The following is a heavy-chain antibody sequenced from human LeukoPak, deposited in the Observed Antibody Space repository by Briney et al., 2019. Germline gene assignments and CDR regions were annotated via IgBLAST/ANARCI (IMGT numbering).Heavy chain of an antibody. J-gene: IGHJ4*02. CDR3: ARVGYYYDSSGYLFDY. CDR1: GFTFSSYS. CDR2: ISSSSSYI. Sequence: GGSLRPSCAASGFTFSSYSMNWARQAPGKGLEWVSSISSSSSYIYYADSVKGRFTISRDNAKNSLYLQMNSLRAEDTAVYYCARVGYYYDSSGYLFDYWGQGTLVTVSS. D-gene: IGHD3-22*01. V-gene: IGHV3-21*01.